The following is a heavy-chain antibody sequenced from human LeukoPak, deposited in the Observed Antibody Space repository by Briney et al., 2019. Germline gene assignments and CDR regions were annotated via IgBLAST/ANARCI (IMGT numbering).Heavy chain of an antibody. CDR1: GGSISSGGYY. Sequence: PSETLSLTCTVSGGSISSGGYYWSWIRQHPGKGLEWIGYIYYSGSTHYHPSLKSRVTISVDTSKNQFSLKLSSVTAADTAVYYCARDNLIAARPYFDYWGQGTLVTVSS. CDR3: ARDNLIAARPYFDY. D-gene: IGHD6-6*01. CDR2: IYYSGST. V-gene: IGHV4-31*03. J-gene: IGHJ4*02.